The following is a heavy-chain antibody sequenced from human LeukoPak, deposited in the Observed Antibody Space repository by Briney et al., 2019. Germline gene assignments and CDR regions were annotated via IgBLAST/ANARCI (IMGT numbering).Heavy chain of an antibody. J-gene: IGHJ4*02. D-gene: IGHD6-6*01. Sequence: PGGSLRLSCVASGFTFTTYEMNWVRQAPGKGLEWISYISGSGSTIYYAYSVRGRFTISRDNAKNSLYLQMNSLKVEDTAVYYCARDLGYSSSPLDYWGQGALVTVSS. CDR2: ISGSGSTI. V-gene: IGHV3-48*03. CDR3: ARDLGYSSSPLDY. CDR1: GFTFTTYE.